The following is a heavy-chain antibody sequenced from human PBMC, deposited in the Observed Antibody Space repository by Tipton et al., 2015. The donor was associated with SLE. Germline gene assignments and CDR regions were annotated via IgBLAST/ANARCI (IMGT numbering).Heavy chain of an antibody. D-gene: IGHD5-12*01. CDR3: AKSTLRNDYFDH. J-gene: IGHJ4*02. CDR1: GFTFSSYW. Sequence: SLRLSCAASGFTFSSYWMSWVRQAPGKGPEWVANIKQDGSEKYYVDSVKGRFTISRGNAKNTLYLQMNSLRPEDTAVYYCAKSTLRNDYFDHWGQGTLVTVSS. CDR2: IKQDGSEK. V-gene: IGHV3-7*01.